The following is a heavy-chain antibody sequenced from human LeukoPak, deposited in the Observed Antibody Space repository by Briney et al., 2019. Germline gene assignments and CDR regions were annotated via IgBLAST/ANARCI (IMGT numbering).Heavy chain of an antibody. V-gene: IGHV1-69*13. CDR3: ARVGAEGAAAGYFDY. J-gene: IGHJ4*02. CDR1: GGTFSSYA. Sequence: ASVKVSCKASGGTFSSYAISWVRQAPGQGLEWMGGIIPIFGTANYAQKFQGRVTITVDESTSTAYMELSSLRSEDTAVYYCARVGAEGAAAGYFDYWGQGTLVTVSS. CDR2: IIPIFGTA. D-gene: IGHD6-13*01.